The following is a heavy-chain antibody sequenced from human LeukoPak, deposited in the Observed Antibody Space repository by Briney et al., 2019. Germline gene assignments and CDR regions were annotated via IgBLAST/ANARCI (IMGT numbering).Heavy chain of an antibody. CDR1: GFTFSSYG. D-gene: IGHD3-9*01. V-gene: IGHV3-30*02. Sequence: GGSLRLSCAASGFTFSSYGMHWVRQAPGKGLEWVAFIRYDGSSKYYADSVKGRFTISRDNSKNTLYLQMNSLRSEDTAVYFCARDRDLLTGDFPTNINFWGQGILVTVSS. CDR3: ARDRDLLTGDFPTNINF. CDR2: IRYDGSSK. J-gene: IGHJ4*02.